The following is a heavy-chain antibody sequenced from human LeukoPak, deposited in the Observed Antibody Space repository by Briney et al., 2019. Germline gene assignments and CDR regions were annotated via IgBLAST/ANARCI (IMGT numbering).Heavy chain of an antibody. D-gene: IGHD2-2*01. V-gene: IGHV3-48*03. Sequence: GGSLRLSCAASGFSFSSYEIHWVRQAPGKGLEWVSYISSSGTAIYYADSVKGRFTISRDNAKNSLYLQMNSLRAEDTAVYYCARRYCSSTSCLIDYWGQGTLVTVSS. J-gene: IGHJ4*02. CDR3: ARRYCSSTSCLIDY. CDR2: ISSSGTAI. CDR1: GFSFSSYE.